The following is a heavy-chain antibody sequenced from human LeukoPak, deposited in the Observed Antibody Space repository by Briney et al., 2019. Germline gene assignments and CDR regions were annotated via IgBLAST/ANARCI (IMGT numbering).Heavy chain of an antibody. J-gene: IGHJ4*02. D-gene: IGHD1-1*01. CDR1: GDSISSSSSY. V-gene: IGHV4-39*07. CDR3: ARDNWNDFDY. CDR2: IYYSGST. Sequence: SETLSLTCTVSGDSISSSSSYWGWIRQPPGEGLEWIGSIYYSGSTYYNPSLKSRVTISVDTSKNQFSLKLSSVTAADTAVYYCARDNWNDFDYWGQGTLVTVSS.